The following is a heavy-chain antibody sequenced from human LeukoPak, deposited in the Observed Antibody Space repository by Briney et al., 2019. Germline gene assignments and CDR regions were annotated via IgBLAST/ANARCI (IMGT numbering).Heavy chain of an antibody. CDR3: ARSVRIAANV. CDR1: GFTFNTYA. J-gene: IGHJ4*02. Sequence: GGSLRLSCAASGFTFNTYAMTWVRQAPGKGLEWVSSISGSAASTYYADSVKGRFTISRDSSKNTLYLQMNSLRAEDTAIYYRARSVRIAANVWGQGTLVTVSS. V-gene: IGHV3-23*01. CDR2: ISGSAAST. D-gene: IGHD6-13*01.